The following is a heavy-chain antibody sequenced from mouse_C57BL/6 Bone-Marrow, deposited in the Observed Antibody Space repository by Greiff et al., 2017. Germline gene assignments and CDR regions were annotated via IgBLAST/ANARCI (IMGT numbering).Heavy chain of an antibody. CDR2: IYPRSGNT. J-gene: IGHJ1*03. V-gene: IGHV1-81*01. D-gene: IGHD2-1*01. CDR1: GYTFTSYG. Sequence: QVQLQQSGAELARPGASVKLSCTASGYTFTSYGISWVKQRTGQGLEWIGEIYPRSGNTYYNEKFKGKATLTADKSSSTAYRELRSLTSEDSAVYFCAKGGNYLHWYFDVWGTGTTVTVSS. CDR3: AKGGNYLHWYFDV.